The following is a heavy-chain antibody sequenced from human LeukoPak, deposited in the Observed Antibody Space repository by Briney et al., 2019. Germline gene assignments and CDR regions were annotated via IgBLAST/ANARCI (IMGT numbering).Heavy chain of an antibody. J-gene: IGHJ4*02. V-gene: IGHV1-8*02. Sequence: ASVKVSCKASGYTFTSYDINWVRQATGQGLEWMGWMNPNSGNTGYAQKFQGRVTMTRNTSISTAYMELSSLRSEDTAVHYCARIAVPAAAGTDYWGQGTLVTVSS. CDR2: MNPNSGNT. CDR3: ARIAVPAAAGTDY. CDR1: GYTFTSYD. D-gene: IGHD6-13*01.